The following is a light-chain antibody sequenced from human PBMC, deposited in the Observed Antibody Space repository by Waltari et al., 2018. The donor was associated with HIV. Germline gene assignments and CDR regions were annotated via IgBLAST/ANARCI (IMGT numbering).Light chain of an antibody. CDR2: ATS. J-gene: IGKJ4*01. CDR1: QSVTSNY. Sequence: EIVLTQSPGTLSLSPGERSTLSCRASQSVTSNYLAWYQQKPGQAPRLFIYATSNRATGIPDRFSGSGSGTDFTLTINRLEPEDFAVYYCQQYGDSPFTFGGGTKVEIK. V-gene: IGKV3-20*01. CDR3: QQYGDSPFT.